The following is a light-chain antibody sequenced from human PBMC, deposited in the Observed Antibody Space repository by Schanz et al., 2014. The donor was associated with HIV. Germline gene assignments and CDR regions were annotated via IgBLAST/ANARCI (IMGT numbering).Light chain of an antibody. CDR3: SSYTSKSTLV. CDR2: GNG. V-gene: IGLV1-51*01. J-gene: IGLJ2*01. Sequence: QSVLTQPPSVSAAPGQKVTISCSGSSSNIGNNYVSWYQQLPGTAPKLLIYGNGNRPSGVPDRFSGSKSGNTASLSISGLQAEDEADYYCSSYTSKSTLVFGGGTKLTVL. CDR1: SSNIGNNY.